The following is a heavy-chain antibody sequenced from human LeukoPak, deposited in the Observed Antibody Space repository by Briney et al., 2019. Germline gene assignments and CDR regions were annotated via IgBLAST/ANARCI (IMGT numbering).Heavy chain of an antibody. CDR3: AKDLYGGYVADY. D-gene: IGHD5-12*01. J-gene: IGHJ4*02. CDR2: ISYDGSNK. Sequence: PGGSLRLSCAASGFTFSSYGMHWVRQAPGKGLEWVAVISYDGSNKYYADSVKGRFTISRDNSKNTLYLQMNSLRAEDTAVYYCAKDLYGGYVADYWGQGTLVTVSS. V-gene: IGHV3-30*18. CDR1: GFTFSSYG.